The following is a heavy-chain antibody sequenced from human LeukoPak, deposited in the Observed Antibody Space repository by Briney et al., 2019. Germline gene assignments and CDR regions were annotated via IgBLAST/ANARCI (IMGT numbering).Heavy chain of an antibody. CDR3: AKVIYGDYGSMDV. Sequence: GGSLRLSCVGSGFTFSDYAIHWVRQAPGKGLEWVAVSAHDEVGKQFADSVKGRFTLSRDNSRDSVHLQMNRLRDEDTAVYYCAKVIYGDYGSMDVWGQGTTVTVSS. CDR2: SAHDEVGK. CDR1: GFTFSDYA. J-gene: IGHJ6*02. D-gene: IGHD4-17*01. V-gene: IGHV3-30*18.